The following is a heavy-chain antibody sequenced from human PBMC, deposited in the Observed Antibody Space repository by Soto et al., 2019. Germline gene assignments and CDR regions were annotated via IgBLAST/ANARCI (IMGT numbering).Heavy chain of an antibody. J-gene: IGHJ6*03. CDR2: INHSGST. CDR3: GILVCYGYFTIVLSFTPRSRYYSSYYLAV. D-gene: IGHD3-3*01. Sequence: SETLSLTCAVYGGSFSGYYWSWIRQPPGKGLEWIGEINHSGSTNYNPSLKSRVTMSVDTSKNQFSLKLSSVTAADTAVYYCGILVCYGYFTIVLSFTPRSRYYSSYYLAVWAKRTTVPVSS. V-gene: IGHV4-34*01. CDR1: GGSFSGYY.